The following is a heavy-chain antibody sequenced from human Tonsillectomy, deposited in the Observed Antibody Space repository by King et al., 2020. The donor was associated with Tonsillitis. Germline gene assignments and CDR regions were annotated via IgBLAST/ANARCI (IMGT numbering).Heavy chain of an antibody. Sequence: QLVQSGGGLVQPGGSLRLSCSASGFTFSSYAMHWVRQAPGKGLEYVSAISSNGGSTYYADSVKGRFTISRDNSKNTLYLQMSSLRAEDTAVYWCVKLRGYGEGMLAFPHWGQGTLVTVSS. J-gene: IGHJ1*01. V-gene: IGHV3-64D*06. D-gene: IGHD4-17*01. CDR1: GFTFSSYA. CDR2: ISSNGGST. CDR3: VKLRGYGEGMLAFPH.